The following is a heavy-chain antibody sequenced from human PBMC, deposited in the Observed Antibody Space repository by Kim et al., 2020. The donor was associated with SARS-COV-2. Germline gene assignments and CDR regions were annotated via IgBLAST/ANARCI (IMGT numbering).Heavy chain of an antibody. V-gene: IGHV4-59*02. CDR1: GGSVRSPYY. D-gene: IGHD3-16*02. CDR2: IYQTGSA. CDR3: AGHPRSFYFDS. J-gene: IGHJ4*02. Sequence: SETLSLTCSVSGGSVRSPYYWNWIRQVPGKGLEWLGYIYQTGSATYNPSLKGRITISRDTSTNQFSLRLTSLTAADTGIYYCAGHPRSFYFDSWGQGA.